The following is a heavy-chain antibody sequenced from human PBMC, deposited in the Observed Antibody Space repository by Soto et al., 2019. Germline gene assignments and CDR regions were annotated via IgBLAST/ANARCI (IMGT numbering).Heavy chain of an antibody. CDR3: ASSAGVNYYDSSGYWY. J-gene: IGHJ4*02. CDR1: GGTFSSYA. D-gene: IGHD3-22*01. CDR2: IIPIFGTA. V-gene: IGHV1-69*06. Sequence: QVRLVQSGAEVKKPGSSVKVSCKASGGTFSSYAISWVRQAPGQGLEWMGGIIPIFGTANYAQKFQGRVTITADKSTSTAYMELSSLRSEDTAVYYCASSAGVNYYDSSGYWYWGQGTLVTVSS.